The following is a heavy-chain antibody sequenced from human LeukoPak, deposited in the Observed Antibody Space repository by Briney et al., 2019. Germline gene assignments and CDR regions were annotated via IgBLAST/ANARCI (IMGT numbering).Heavy chain of an antibody. CDR3: ARGRGSQALDP. CDR1: GGSISSYY. D-gene: IGHD3-10*01. Sequence: SETLSLTCTVSGGSISSYYWSWIRQPPGKGLEWIGYIYYSGSTNYNPSLKSRVTISVDTSKNQFSLKLSSVTAADTAVYYCARGRGSQALDPWGQGTLVTVSS. V-gene: IGHV4-59*01. J-gene: IGHJ5*02. CDR2: IYYSGST.